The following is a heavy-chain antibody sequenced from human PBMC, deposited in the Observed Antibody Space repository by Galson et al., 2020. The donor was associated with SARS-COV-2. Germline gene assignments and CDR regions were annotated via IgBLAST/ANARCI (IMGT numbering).Heavy chain of an antibody. J-gene: IGHJ3*02. V-gene: IGHV3-30*04. CDR1: GFTFSSSA. D-gene: IGHD1-26*01. CDR2: ISYDGSNK. Sequence: GESLKISCAASGFTFSSSAMHWVRQAPGKGLEWVAVISYDGSNKYYADSVKGRFTIPRDNSKNTLYLQMNSLRAEDTAVYYCARDLVGAFNAFDIWGQGTMVTVSS. CDR3: ARDLVGAFNAFDI.